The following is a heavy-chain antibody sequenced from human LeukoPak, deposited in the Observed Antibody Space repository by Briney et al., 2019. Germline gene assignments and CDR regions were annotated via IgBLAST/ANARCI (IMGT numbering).Heavy chain of an antibody. D-gene: IGHD5-18*01. CDR3: ARGGYSYGFDY. Sequence: ASVKVSCKASGYTFTHYAVSWVRQAPGQGLEYMGYISAYNGNTNYAQNLQGRVTMTTDTSTTTVYMELSSLRSEDTAVYYCARGGYSYGFDYWGQGTLVTVSS. V-gene: IGHV1-18*01. CDR1: GYTFTHYA. CDR2: ISAYNGNT. J-gene: IGHJ4*02.